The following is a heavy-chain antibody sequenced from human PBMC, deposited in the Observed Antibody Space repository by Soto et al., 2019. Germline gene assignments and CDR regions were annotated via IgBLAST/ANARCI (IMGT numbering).Heavy chain of an antibody. Sequence: GESLKISCTGFGYTFTTFWISWVRQMPGKGLEWMGRIDPRDSYINYSPSFQGHVTISLDKSISTAYLQWGSLKASDTAMYYCARLFCSTTTCDSWFDPWGQGTLVTVSS. D-gene: IGHD2-2*01. J-gene: IGHJ5*02. V-gene: IGHV5-10-1*01. CDR3: ARLFCSTTTCDSWFDP. CDR1: GYTFTTFW. CDR2: IDPRDSYI.